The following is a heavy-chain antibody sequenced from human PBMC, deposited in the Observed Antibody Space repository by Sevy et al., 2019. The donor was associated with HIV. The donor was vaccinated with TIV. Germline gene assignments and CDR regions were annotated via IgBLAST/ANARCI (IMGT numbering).Heavy chain of an antibody. J-gene: IGHJ4*02. CDR2: ISYDGSDK. CDR1: GFTFSSYT. V-gene: IGHV3-30*04. D-gene: IGHD2-21*01. CDR3: ARDRYAGPNMSYLDY. Sequence: GGSLRLSCAASGFTFSSYTMHWVRQAPGKGLEWVALISYDGSDKYYGDFVKGRFTISRDNSKNTLYLQMNSLTPGDTAVYYCARDRYAGPNMSYLDYWAQGTLVTVSS.